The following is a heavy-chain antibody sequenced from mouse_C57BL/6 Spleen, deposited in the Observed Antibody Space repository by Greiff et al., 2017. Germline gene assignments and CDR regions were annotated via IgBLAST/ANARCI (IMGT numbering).Heavy chain of an antibody. Sequence: VQLQQPGAELVKPGASVKLSCKATGYTFTGYWIEWVKQRPGHGLEWIGEILPGSGSTNYNEKFKGKATFTADTSSNTAYMQLSSLTTEVSAIYYCARGGTTVVGRYYFDYWGQGTTLTVSS. D-gene: IGHD1-1*01. CDR1: GYTFTGYW. V-gene: IGHV1-9*01. J-gene: IGHJ2*01. CDR2: ILPGSGST. CDR3: ARGGTTVVGRYYFDY.